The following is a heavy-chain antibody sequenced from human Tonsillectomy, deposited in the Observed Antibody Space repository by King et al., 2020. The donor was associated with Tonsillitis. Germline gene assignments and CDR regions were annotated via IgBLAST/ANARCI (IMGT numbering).Heavy chain of an antibody. J-gene: IGHJ4*02. Sequence: VQLVESGGGLVKPGGSLRLSCAASGFTFSDYYMTWIRQSPGKGLEWVAYISASGSTTHYADPVKGRFTISRDNAKNSVFLQMSSLRAEDTAFYYCARDWRLATTSQGRRFDYWGQGALVTVSS. D-gene: IGHD1-7*01. CDR1: GFTFSDYY. CDR3: ARDWRLATTSQGRRFDY. V-gene: IGHV3-11*01. CDR2: ISASGSTT.